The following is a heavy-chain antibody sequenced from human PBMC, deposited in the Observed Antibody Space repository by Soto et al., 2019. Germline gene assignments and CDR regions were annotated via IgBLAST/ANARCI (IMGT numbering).Heavy chain of an antibody. CDR3: ARDQQWLVRFYFDF. J-gene: IGHJ4*02. D-gene: IGHD6-19*01. Sequence: PGGPLRLSSAASGFTFSSYGMHWVRQAPGKGLEWVAVIWYDGSNKYYADSVKGRFTISRDNSTKTLYLQMNSLRAEDTAVYYCARDQQWLVRFYFDFWGQGTLVTVSS. V-gene: IGHV3-33*01. CDR1: GFTFSSYG. CDR2: IWYDGSNK.